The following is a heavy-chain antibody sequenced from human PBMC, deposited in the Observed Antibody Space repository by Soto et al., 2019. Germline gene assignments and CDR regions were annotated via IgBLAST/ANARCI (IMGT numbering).Heavy chain of an antibody. V-gene: IGHV3-23*01. Sequence: GGSLRLSCAASGFTFSSYAMSWVRQAPGKGLEWVSGISGSGGYTYYADSVKGRFTISRDNSKNTLYLQMHSLRAEDTAVYYCAKGREYSGYGYQYCFDYWGQGTLVTVSS. J-gene: IGHJ4*02. CDR3: AKGREYSGYGYQYCFDY. CDR2: ISGSGGYT. CDR1: GFTFSSYA. D-gene: IGHD5-12*01.